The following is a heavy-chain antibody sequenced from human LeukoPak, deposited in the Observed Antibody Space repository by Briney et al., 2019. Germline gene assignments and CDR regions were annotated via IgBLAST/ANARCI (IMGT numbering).Heavy chain of an antibody. CDR1: GYTFTGYY. CDR2: INPTSGGT. CDR3: TRDLLGGSGTFDP. D-gene: IGHD3-10*01. Sequence: ASVKVSFKASGYTFTGYYMHWVRQAPGQGLEWMGWINPTSGGTNSAPKFQGRVTMTRDTSISTAYMELSRLRSDDTAVYYCTRDLLGGSGTFDPWGQGILVTVSS. V-gene: IGHV1-2*02. J-gene: IGHJ5*02.